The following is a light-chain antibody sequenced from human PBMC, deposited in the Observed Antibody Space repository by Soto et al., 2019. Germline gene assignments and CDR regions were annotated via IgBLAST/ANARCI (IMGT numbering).Light chain of an antibody. Sequence: QSVLTQPRSVSGSPGQSVTISCTGTSGDVGGYNYVSWYQHHPGRAPKLMIYDVSRRPSGVPDRFSGSNSGNTASLTISGLQAADEADYYCCSYAGTYTYVFGTGTKLTVL. J-gene: IGLJ1*01. CDR3: CSYAGTYTYV. CDR1: SGDVGGYNY. CDR2: DVS. V-gene: IGLV2-11*01.